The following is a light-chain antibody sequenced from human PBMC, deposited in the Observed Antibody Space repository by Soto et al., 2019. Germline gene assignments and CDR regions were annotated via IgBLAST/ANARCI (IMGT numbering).Light chain of an antibody. CDR3: QQRSDWPIT. CDR2: AAS. V-gene: IGKV3D-20*02. Sequence: EIVLTQSPGTLSLSPGERATLSCRASQTVSSSFLAWYQQTPGQAPRLLIYAASSRATGIPDRFSGSGSGTDFTLTISRLEPEDFATYYCQQRSDWPITFGQGTRLEIK. J-gene: IGKJ5*01. CDR1: QTVSSSF.